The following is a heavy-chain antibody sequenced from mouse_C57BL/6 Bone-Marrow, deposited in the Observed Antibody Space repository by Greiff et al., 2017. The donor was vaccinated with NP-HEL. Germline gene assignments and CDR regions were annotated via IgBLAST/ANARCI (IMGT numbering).Heavy chain of an antibody. CDR3: ARYSNYLDY. J-gene: IGHJ2*01. Sequence: EVMLVESGGGLVQPGGSLSLSCAASGFTFTDFYMSWVRQPPGKALEWLGFIRNKANGYTTEYSASVKGRFTISRDNSQSILYLQMNALRAEDSATYYCARYSNYLDYWGQGTTLTVSS. V-gene: IGHV7-3*01. CDR1: GFTFTDFY. CDR2: IRNKANGYTT.